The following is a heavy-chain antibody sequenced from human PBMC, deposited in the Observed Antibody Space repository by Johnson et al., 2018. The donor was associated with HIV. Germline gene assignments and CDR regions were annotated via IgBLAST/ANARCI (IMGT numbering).Heavy chain of an antibody. CDR2: ISGSGGST. CDR3: ARGSYDGDAFDL. CDR1: GFTVSSNY. Sequence: VQLVESGGGVAQPGRSLRLSCAASGFTVSSNYMSWVRQAPGKGLEWVSAISGSGGSTYYADSVKGRFTVSRENARNSLYLQLNSLRAGDSALYYCARGSYDGDAFDLWGQGTMVTVSS. V-gene: IGHV3-66*01. D-gene: IGHD1-26*01. J-gene: IGHJ3*01.